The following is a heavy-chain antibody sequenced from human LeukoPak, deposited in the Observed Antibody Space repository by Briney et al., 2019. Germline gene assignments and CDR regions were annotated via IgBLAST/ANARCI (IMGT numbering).Heavy chain of an antibody. D-gene: IGHD6-13*01. CDR1: GFTFSSYA. V-gene: IGHV3-30*04. CDR2: ISYDGSNK. CDR3: AKEDSSSWSPNTDAFDI. J-gene: IGHJ3*02. Sequence: GGSLRLSCAASGFTFSSYAMHWVRQAPGKGLEWVAVISYDGSNKYYADSMKGRFTISRDNSKNTLYLQMNSLRAEDTAVYYCAKEDSSSWSPNTDAFDIWGQGTMVTVSS.